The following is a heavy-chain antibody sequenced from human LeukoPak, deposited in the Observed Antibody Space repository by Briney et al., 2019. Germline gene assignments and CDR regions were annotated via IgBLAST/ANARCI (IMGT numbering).Heavy chain of an antibody. CDR2: ISSSSSTI. D-gene: IGHD5-24*01. J-gene: IGHJ3*02. CDR1: GFTFSSYS. Sequence: PGGSLRLSCAASGFTFSSYSMNWVRQAPGKWLEWVSYISSSSSTIYYADSVKGRFTISRDNAKNSLYLQMNSLRAEDTAVYYCARDHKGDRYKIGAFDIWGQGTMVTVSS. V-gene: IGHV3-48*01. CDR3: ARDHKGDRYKIGAFDI.